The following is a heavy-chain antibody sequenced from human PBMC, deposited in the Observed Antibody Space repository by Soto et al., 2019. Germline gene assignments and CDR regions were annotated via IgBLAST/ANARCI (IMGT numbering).Heavy chain of an antibody. Sequence: LKISCAASGFSFSNYAMHWVRQAPGKGLEWVAVIWYDGSNKYYADSVKGRFTISKDNSQNTLYLQMNSLRAEDTAVYYCTRDPYGGSRYYFDSWGQGTLVTVSS. CDR1: GFSFSNYA. V-gene: IGHV3-33*01. CDR3: TRDPYGGSRYYFDS. D-gene: IGHD1-26*01. CDR2: IWYDGSNK. J-gene: IGHJ4*02.